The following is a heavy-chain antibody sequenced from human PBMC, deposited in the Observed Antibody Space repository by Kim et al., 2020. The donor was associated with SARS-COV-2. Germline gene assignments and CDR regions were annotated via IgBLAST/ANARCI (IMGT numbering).Heavy chain of an antibody. V-gene: IGHV3-30*04. D-gene: IGHD6-19*01. CDR2: ISYDGSNK. Sequence: GGSLRLSCAASGFTFSSYAMHWVRQAPGKGLEWVAVISYDGSNKYYADSVKGRFTISRDSSKNTLYLQMNSLRAEDTAVYYCAGHSGWVDAFDIWGQGT. J-gene: IGHJ3*02. CDR3: AGHSGWVDAFDI. CDR1: GFTFSSYA.